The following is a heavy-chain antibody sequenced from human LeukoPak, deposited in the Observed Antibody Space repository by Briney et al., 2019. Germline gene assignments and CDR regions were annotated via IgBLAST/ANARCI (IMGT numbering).Heavy chain of an antibody. D-gene: IGHD1-26*01. V-gene: IGHV4-59*08. CDR1: GGSINSHY. CDR2: IHYTGTT. Sequence: PSETLSLTCIVSGGSINSHYWSWIRQPPGKGLEWIGDIHYTGTTKHNPSVKSRVTISIDTSKNQFSLELSSVTATDTAVYFCATNRVGTYDRPFDIWGQGTMVTVSS. CDR3: ATNRVGTYDRPFDI. J-gene: IGHJ3*02.